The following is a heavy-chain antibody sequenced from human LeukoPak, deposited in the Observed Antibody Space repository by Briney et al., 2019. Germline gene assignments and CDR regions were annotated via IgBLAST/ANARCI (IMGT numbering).Heavy chain of an antibody. V-gene: IGHV3-33*06. D-gene: IGHD3-22*01. J-gene: IGHJ4*02. CDR3: AKEDYDSSGYYSHFDY. Sequence: GGSLRLSCAASGFTFSSYGMHWVRQAPGKGLEWVAVIWYDGSNQYYADSVKGRFIISRDNSKNMLYLQMNSLRAEDTAVYYCAKEDYDSSGYYSHFDYWGQGTLVTASS. CDR1: GFTFSSYG. CDR2: IWYDGSNQ.